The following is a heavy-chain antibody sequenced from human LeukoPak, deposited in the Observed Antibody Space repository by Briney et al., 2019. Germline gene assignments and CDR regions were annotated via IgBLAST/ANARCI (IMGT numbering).Heavy chain of an antibody. J-gene: IGHJ6*03. CDR2: IYSGGST. CDR3: ARGVYSSSPTNYYHYMDV. V-gene: IGHV3-53*01. CDR1: GFTVSSNY. Sequence: GGSLRLSCAASGFTVSSNYMSWVRQAPGKGLEWVSVIYSGGSTYYADSVKGRFTISRDNSKNTLYLQMNSLRAEDTAVYYCARGVYSSSPTNYYHYMDVWGKGTTVTVSS. D-gene: IGHD6-6*01.